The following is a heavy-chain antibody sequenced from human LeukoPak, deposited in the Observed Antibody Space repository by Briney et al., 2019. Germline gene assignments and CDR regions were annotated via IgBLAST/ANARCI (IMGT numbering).Heavy chain of an antibody. Sequence: GGSLRLSCAASGFTFSSYSMNWVRQAPGKGLEWVSYISSSSSTIYYADSVKGRFTISRDNAKNSLYLQMNSLRAEDTAVYYCASESGSYSSGYFDYWGQGTLVTVSS. CDR3: ASESGSYSSGYFDY. V-gene: IGHV3-48*04. J-gene: IGHJ4*02. CDR2: ISSSSSTI. CDR1: GFTFSSYS. D-gene: IGHD1-26*01.